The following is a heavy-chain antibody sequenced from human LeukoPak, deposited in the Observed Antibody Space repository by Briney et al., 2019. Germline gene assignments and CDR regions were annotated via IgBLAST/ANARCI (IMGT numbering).Heavy chain of an antibody. V-gene: IGHV3-7*01. D-gene: IGHD3-10*01. Sequence: HPGGSLRLSCAASGFTFTNYWMSWVRQAPGKGLEWVAHIKQDGSQIYYVDSVKGRFTISRDNAKSSLYLQMNSLRAEDTALYYCTRSPEGRPIDCWSQGTLVTVSS. CDR2: IKQDGSQI. CDR3: TRSPEGRPIDC. J-gene: IGHJ4*02. CDR1: GFTFTNYW.